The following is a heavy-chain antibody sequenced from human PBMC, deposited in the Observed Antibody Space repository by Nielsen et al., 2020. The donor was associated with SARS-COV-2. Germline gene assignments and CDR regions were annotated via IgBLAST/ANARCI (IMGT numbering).Heavy chain of an antibody. CDR1: GYTFSHYW. CDR3: VRQKSIAAETDY. CDR2: FFPGKSEI. J-gene: IGHJ4*02. D-gene: IGHD6-6*01. V-gene: IGHV5-51*01. Sequence: GESLKISCQTSGYTFSHYWVGWVRQMPGKGLEWMGIFFPGKSEITYNPSFQGQVTISADRSLTTVYLQWSSLKASDTAMYYCVRQKSIAAETDYWGQGTRVTVSS.